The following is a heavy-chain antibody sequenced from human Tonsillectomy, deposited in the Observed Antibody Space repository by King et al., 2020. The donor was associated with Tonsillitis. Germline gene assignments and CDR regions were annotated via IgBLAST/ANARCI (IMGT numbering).Heavy chain of an antibody. Sequence: VQLVQSGTEVKKPGASVKVSCKASGYTFTGYYMHWVRQAPGQGLEWMGWINPNSGGTNYAQKFQGWVTMTRDTSISTAYMELSRLTSDDTAVYYCASGRIGAADTGLFDYWGQGTLVIVSS. V-gene: IGHV1-2*04. CDR3: ASGRIGAADTGLFDY. D-gene: IGHD6-13*01. CDR2: INPNSGGT. J-gene: IGHJ4*02. CDR1: GYTFTGYY.